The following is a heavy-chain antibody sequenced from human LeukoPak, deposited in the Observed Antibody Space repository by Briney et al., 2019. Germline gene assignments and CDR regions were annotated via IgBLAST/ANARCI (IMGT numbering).Heavy chain of an antibody. J-gene: IGHJ3*02. V-gene: IGHV4-61*05. D-gene: IGHD2-15*01. CDR1: DGSISSPNSY. CDR2: IYYSGST. Sequence: SETLSLTCTVSDGSISSPNSYWGWIRQPPGKGLEWIGYIYYSGSTNYNPSLKSRVTMSVDTSKNQFSLKLSSVTAADTAVYYCARGYCSGGSCYLFDIWGQGTMVTVSS. CDR3: ARGYCSGGSCYLFDI.